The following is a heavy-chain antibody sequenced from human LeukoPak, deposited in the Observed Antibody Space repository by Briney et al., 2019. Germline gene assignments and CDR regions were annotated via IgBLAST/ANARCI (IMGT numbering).Heavy chain of an antibody. D-gene: IGHD3-16*01. V-gene: IGHV4-59*08. CDR3: ARSGGIPSNFDY. Sequence: SETLSLTCTVPGGSISSYYWSWIRQPPGKGLEWIGYIYYSGSTNYNPSLKSRVTISVDTSKNQFSLRLSSVTAADTAVYYCARSGGIPSNFDYWGQGTLVTVSS. CDR1: GGSISSYY. J-gene: IGHJ4*02. CDR2: IYYSGST.